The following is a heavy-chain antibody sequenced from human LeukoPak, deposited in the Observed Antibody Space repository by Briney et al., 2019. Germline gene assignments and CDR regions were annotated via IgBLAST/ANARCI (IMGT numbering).Heavy chain of an antibody. D-gene: IGHD3-3*01. CDR3: ARTDSHYYFDY. CDR1: GGSISSGDYY. Sequence: SETLSLTCTVSGGSISSGDYYWSWIRQPPGKGLEWIGYIYYSGSTYYNPSPKSRVTISVDTSKNQFSLKLSSVTAADTSVYYCARTDSHYYFDYWGQGTLVTVSS. V-gene: IGHV4-30-4*08. J-gene: IGHJ4*02. CDR2: IYYSGST.